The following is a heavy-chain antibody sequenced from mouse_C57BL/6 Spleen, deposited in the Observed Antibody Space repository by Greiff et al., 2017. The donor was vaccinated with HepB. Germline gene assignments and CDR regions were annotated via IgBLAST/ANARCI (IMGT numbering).Heavy chain of an antibody. Sequence: VQLQQSGAELMKPGASVKLSCKATGYTFTGYWIEWVKQRPGHGLEWIGEILPGSGSTNYNEKFKGKATFTADTSSNTAYMQLSSLTTEDSAIYYCARPFITTVVAERRSYYFDYWGQGTTLTVSS. D-gene: IGHD1-1*01. CDR1: GYTFTGYW. V-gene: IGHV1-9*01. CDR2: ILPGSGST. CDR3: ARPFITTVVAERRSYYFDY. J-gene: IGHJ2*01.